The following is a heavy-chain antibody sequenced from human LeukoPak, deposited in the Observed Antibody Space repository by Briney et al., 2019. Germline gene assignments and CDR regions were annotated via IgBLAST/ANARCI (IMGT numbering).Heavy chain of an antibody. CDR3: ARDLYDPRKNYYYYGMDV. CDR2: ISGSGGST. D-gene: IGHD3-3*01. Sequence: PGGSLRLSCAASGFTFSSYAMSWVRQAPGKGLEWVSAISGSGGSTYYADSVKGRFTISRDNSKNTLYLQMNSLRAEDTAVYYCARDLYDPRKNYYYYGMDVWGQGTTVTVSS. CDR1: GFTFSSYA. J-gene: IGHJ6*02. V-gene: IGHV3-23*01.